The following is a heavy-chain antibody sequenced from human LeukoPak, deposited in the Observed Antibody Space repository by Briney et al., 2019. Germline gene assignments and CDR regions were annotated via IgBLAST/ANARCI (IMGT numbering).Heavy chain of an antibody. CDR3: ARHSSSSSGWYGAPDY. CDR1: GSSFITYW. CDR2: IYPGDSDT. V-gene: IGHV5-51*01. D-gene: IGHD6-13*01. J-gene: IGHJ4*02. Sequence: GASLKISCKGSGSSFITYWIGWVRPMPGKGLEWMGIIYPGDSDTRYSTSFQGQVTISADKSISTAYLQWSSLKASDTAMYYCARHSSSSSGWYGAPDYWGQGTLVTVSS.